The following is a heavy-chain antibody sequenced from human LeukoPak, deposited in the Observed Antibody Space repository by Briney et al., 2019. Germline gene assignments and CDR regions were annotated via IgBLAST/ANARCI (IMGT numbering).Heavy chain of an antibody. D-gene: IGHD6-13*01. CDR3: ARRIAAAGTYYYYMDV. CDR1: GGSISSSSYY. Sequence: SETLSLTCTVSGGSISSSSYYWGWIRQPPGKGLEWIGSIYHSGSTYYNPSLKSRVTISVDTSKNQFSLKLSSVTAADTAVYYCARRIAAAGTYYYYMDVWGKGTTVTVSS. CDR2: IYHSGST. V-gene: IGHV4-39*07. J-gene: IGHJ6*03.